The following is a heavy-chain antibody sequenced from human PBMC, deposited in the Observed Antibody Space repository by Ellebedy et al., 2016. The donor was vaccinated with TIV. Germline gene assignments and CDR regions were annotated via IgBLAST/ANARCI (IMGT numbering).Heavy chain of an antibody. V-gene: IGHV4-59*01. Sequence: MPSETLSLTCTVSGGSISSYYWSWIRQPPGKGLEWIGYIYYSGSTNYNPSLKSRVTISVDTSTNQFSLKLSSVTAADTAVYYCAGGGGSSSYYYWGQGTLVTVSS. D-gene: IGHD6-13*01. CDR3: AGGGGSSSYYY. CDR2: IYYSGST. CDR1: GGSISSYY. J-gene: IGHJ4*02.